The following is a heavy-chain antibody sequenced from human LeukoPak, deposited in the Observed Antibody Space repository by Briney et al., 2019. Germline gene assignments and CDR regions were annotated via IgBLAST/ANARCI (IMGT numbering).Heavy chain of an antibody. CDR3: ARMGDSSGLEDY. CDR2: IDWDDDK. D-gene: IGHD3-22*01. V-gene: IGHV2-70*11. CDR1: GFSLGTSGMC. Sequence: SGPALVKPTQPLALTCTFSGFSLGTSGMCVSWIRQPPGKALEWLARIDWDDDKYYSTSLKTRLTISKDTSKNQVVLAMTNMDPVDTATYYCARMGDSSGLEDYWGQGTLVTVSS. J-gene: IGHJ4*02.